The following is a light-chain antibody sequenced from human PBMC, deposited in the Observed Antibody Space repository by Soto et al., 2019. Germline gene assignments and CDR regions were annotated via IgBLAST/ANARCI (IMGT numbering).Light chain of an antibody. CDR2: EVS. CDR1: SSDVGGYNY. V-gene: IGLV2-14*01. CDR3: SSYTSSNTWV. Sequence: QSALTQPASVSGSPGQSITISCTGTSSDVGGYNYVSWYQQHPGKAPKLMIYEVSNRPSGVSNRFPGSKSGNTASLTISGLQAEDEADYYCSSYTSSNTWVFGGGTKLTVL. J-gene: IGLJ3*02.